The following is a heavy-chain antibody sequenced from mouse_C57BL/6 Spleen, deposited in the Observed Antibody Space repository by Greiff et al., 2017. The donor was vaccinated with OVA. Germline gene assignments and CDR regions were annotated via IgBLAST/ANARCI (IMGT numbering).Heavy chain of an antibody. V-gene: IGHV1-69*01. D-gene: IGHD1-1*01. Sequence: VQLQQPGAELVMPGASVKLSCKASGYTFTSYWMHWVKQRPGQGLEWIGEIDPSDSYTNYNQKFKGKSPLTVDKSSSTAYMQLSSLTSEDSAVYYCARSGTTPGYFDVWGTGTTVTVSS. CDR3: ARSGTTPGYFDV. J-gene: IGHJ1*03. CDR1: GYTFTSYW. CDR2: IDPSDSYT.